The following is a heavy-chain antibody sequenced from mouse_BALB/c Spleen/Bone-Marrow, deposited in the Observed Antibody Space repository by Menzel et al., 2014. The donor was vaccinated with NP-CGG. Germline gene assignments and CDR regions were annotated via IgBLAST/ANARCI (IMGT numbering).Heavy chain of an antibody. Sequence: QVQLQQSGTELVKPRASVKLSCKASGYTFTSYYMFWVKQRPGQGLEWIGEINPSNGGTVFNEKFESKVTLTVDKSSSTAYIQLSGLTSEDSAVYYCIRSAGTGFAYWGQGTLVTVS. V-gene: IGHV1-53*01. J-gene: IGHJ3*01. CDR3: IRSAGTGFAY. D-gene: IGHD3-3*01. CDR2: INPSNGGT. CDR1: GYTFTSYY.